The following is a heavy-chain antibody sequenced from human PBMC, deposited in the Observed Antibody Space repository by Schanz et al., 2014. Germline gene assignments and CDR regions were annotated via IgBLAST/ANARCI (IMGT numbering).Heavy chain of an antibody. V-gene: IGHV1-69*04. CDR3: ARDIQYHYDTSGPVGAFDI. CDR1: GGTFSSYA. J-gene: IGHJ3*02. D-gene: IGHD3-22*01. CDR2: IIPILGME. Sequence: QVQLVQSGAEVKKPGSSVKVSCKASGGTFSSYAFSWVRQAPGQGLEWMGKIIPILGMENYAQKFQGRVTITADIYTRTAYMDLSSLRSDDTAVYYCARDIQYHYDTSGPVGAFDIWGQGTVVTVSS.